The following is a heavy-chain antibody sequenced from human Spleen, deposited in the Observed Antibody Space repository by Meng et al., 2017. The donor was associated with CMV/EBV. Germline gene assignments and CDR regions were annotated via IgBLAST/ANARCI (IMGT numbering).Heavy chain of an antibody. CDR2: ISYDGSDK. J-gene: IGHJ4*02. D-gene: IGHD6-6*01. V-gene: IGHV3-30-3*01. CDR1: GFIFSNYA. CDR3: ARGTSDRLLDY. Sequence: GGSLRLSCVGSGFIFSNYAVDWVRQAPGKGLEWVALISYDGSDKYYADSVKGRFTMSRDNSKNTVYPEMNSLRGDDTAVYFCARGTSDRLLDYWGQGTLVTVSS.